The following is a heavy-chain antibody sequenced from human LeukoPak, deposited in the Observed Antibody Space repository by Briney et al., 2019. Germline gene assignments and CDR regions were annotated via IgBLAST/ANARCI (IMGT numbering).Heavy chain of an antibody. CDR2: IWYDGSNK. CDR3: ARDHSSGWYSDYFDY. Sequence: GGSLRLSCAASGSTFSSYGMNWVRQAPGKGLEWVAVIWYDGSNKYYADSVKGRFTISRDNSKNTLYLQMNSLRAEDTAVYYCARDHSSGWYSDYFDYWGQGTLVTVSS. CDR1: GSTFSSYG. V-gene: IGHV3-33*08. D-gene: IGHD6-19*01. J-gene: IGHJ4*02.